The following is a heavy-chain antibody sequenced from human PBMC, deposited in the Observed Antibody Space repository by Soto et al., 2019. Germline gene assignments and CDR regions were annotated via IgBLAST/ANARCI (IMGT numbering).Heavy chain of an antibody. J-gene: IGHJ4*02. Sequence: GGSLRLSCAASGFTFSSYAMTWVRQAPGKGLEWVAKIKEDESEKYYVDSVKGRFTVFRDNAKNTLYLQMNSLRGEDTAVYFCARANWNNVPFFDYWGQGTQVTSPQ. CDR2: IKEDESEK. D-gene: IGHD1-1*01. CDR1: GFTFSSYA. CDR3: ARANWNNVPFFDY. V-gene: IGHV3-7*01.